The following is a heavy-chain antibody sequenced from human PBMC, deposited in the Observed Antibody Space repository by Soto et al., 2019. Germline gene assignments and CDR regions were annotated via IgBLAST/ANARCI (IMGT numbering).Heavy chain of an antibody. Sequence: EVQLVESGGGLVQPGGSLRLSCAASGFIVSVNYMSWVRQAPGKGLEWVSLITGGDSTYYADSVKGRCTISRDKSKNTLYPQMNSLRAGDTAVSDYSRENYCFGMDVWGQGTTVTVSS. CDR1: GFIVSVNY. CDR2: ITGGDST. J-gene: IGHJ6*02. V-gene: IGHV3-66*01. CDR3: SRENYCFGMDV.